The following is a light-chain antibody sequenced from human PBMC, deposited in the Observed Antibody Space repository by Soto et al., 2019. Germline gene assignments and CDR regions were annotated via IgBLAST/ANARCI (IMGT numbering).Light chain of an antibody. J-gene: IGKJ1*01. CDR1: QGIINY. CDR2: GAS. CDR3: QLSTSLLEA. Sequence: IQLNMSRSSLSASLKDRVTITCRASQGIINYLAWYQQKPGKAPKLLIYGASTLQGGVPSRFSGSGSGTDFTLTVSILQPEELATYYSQLSTSLLEAFAEGTKLDI. V-gene: IGKV1-9*01.